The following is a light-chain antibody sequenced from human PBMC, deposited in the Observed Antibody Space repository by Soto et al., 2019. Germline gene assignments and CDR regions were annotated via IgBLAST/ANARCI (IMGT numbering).Light chain of an antibody. Sequence: QSALTQPASVSGSPGQSITISCTGTSSDVGSYNLVSWYQQHPGKAPKLMIYEVSKRPSGVSNRFSGSKSGNTASLTIPGLQAEDEADYYCCSYAGSSTFAYVFGTGTKLTVL. J-gene: IGLJ1*01. CDR3: CSYAGSSTFAYV. CDR1: SSDVGSYNL. V-gene: IGLV2-23*02. CDR2: EVS.